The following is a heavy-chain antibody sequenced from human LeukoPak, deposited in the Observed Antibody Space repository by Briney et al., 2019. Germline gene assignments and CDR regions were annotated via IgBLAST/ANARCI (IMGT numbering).Heavy chain of an antibody. J-gene: IGHJ4*02. D-gene: IGHD6-13*01. Sequence: SETLSLTCGVYGGSFSAYSWTWIRQPPGKGLEWIGEINHSGSTNYNPSLKSRVTISVDTSKNQFSLKLSSVTAADTAMYYCARGHYSSSFDYWGQGTLVTVSS. V-gene: IGHV4-34*01. CDR3: ARGHYSSSFDY. CDR2: INHSGST. CDR1: GGSFSAYS.